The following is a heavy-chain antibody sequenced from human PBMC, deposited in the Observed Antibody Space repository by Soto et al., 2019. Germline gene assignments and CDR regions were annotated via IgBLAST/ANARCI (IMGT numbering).Heavy chain of an antibody. CDR3: ARGGGEHFGVVIMAVSDY. CDR1: GYTFTSYD. D-gene: IGHD3-3*01. V-gene: IGHV1-8*01. CDR2: MNPNSGNT. Sequence: ASVKVSCKASGYTFTSYDINWVRQATGQGLEWMGWMNPNSGNTGYAQKFQGRVTMTRNTSISTAYMELSSLRSEDTAVYYCARGGGEHFGVVIMAVSDYWGQGTLVTVSS. J-gene: IGHJ4*02.